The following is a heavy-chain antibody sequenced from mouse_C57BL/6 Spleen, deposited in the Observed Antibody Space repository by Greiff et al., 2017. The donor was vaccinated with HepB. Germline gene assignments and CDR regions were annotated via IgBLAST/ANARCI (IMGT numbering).Heavy chain of an antibody. J-gene: IGHJ3*01. D-gene: IGHD2-3*01. CDR1: GYTFTSYW. CDR2: IDPNSGGT. V-gene: IGHV1-72*01. CDR3: ARGGIYDGYYAWFAY. Sequence: VKLQQPGAELVKPGASVKLSCKASGYTFTSYWMHWVKQRPGRGLEWIGRIDPNSGGTKYNEKFKSKATLTVDKPSSTAYMQLSSLTSEDSAVYYCARGGIYDGYYAWFAYWGQGTLVTVSA.